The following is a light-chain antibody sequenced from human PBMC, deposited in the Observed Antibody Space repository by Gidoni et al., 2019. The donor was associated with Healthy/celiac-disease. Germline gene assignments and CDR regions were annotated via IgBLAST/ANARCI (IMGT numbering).Light chain of an antibody. CDR1: QSISSW. J-gene: IGKJ3*01. Sequence: DIQLTPSPSTPSASVGDRVTITCRATQSISSWLAWYQQKPGKAPKLLIYKAASLESGVPSRFSGSGSGTEFTLTISSLQPDEFATYYCQQYNSYGFTFGPGTKVDIK. CDR3: QQYNSYGFT. CDR2: KAA. V-gene: IGKV1-5*03.